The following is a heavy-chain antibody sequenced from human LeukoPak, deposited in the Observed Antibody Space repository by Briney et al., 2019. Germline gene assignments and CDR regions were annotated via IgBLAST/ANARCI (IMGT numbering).Heavy chain of an antibody. Sequence: IPGGSLRLSCAASGFTFSSYSMNWVRQAPGKGLEWVSSISSSSSYIYYADSVKGRFTISRDNAKNSLYLQMNSLRAEDTAVYYCARAGNEKASSSWYYYWGQGTLVTVSS. J-gene: IGHJ4*02. D-gene: IGHD6-13*01. CDR3: ARAGNEKASSSWYYY. CDR2: ISSSSSYI. V-gene: IGHV3-21*01. CDR1: GFTFSSYS.